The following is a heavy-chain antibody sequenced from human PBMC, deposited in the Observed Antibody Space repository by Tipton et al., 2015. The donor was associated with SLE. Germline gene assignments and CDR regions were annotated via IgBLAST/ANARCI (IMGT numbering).Heavy chain of an antibody. V-gene: IGHV3-20*04. CDR1: GFTFDDYG. J-gene: IGHJ4*02. CDR2: INWNGGSI. Sequence: SLRLSCAASGFTFDDYGMSWVRQAPGKGLEWVSGINWNGGSIGNADSVKGRFTISRDNAKNSLYLQMNSLGAEDTALYYCARAPGDGYNQDLDYWGQGTLVTVSS. D-gene: IGHD5-24*01. CDR3: ARAPGDGYNQDLDY.